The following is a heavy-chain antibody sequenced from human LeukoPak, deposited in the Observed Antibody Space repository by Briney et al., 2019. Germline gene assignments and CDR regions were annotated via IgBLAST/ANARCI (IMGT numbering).Heavy chain of an antibody. CDR1: GGSISSYY. D-gene: IGHD6-13*01. Sequence: SETLSLTCTVSGGSISSYYWSWIRQPPGKGLEWIGYIYYSGSTNYNPSLKSRVTISVDTSKNQFSLKLSSVTAADTAVYYCARVGIAADNNWFDPWGQGTLVTVSS. V-gene: IGHV4-59*01. CDR3: ARVGIAADNNWFDP. CDR2: IYYSGST. J-gene: IGHJ5*02.